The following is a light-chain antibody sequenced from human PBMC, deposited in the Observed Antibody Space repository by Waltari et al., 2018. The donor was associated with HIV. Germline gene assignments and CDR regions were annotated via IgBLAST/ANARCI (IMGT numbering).Light chain of an antibody. CDR2: SNN. CDR1: SSNIGRNT. V-gene: IGLV1-44*01. CDR3: AAWDDSLNGVI. J-gene: IGLJ2*01. Sequence: QSVLTQPPSASGTPGQRVTMSCSGSSSNIGRNTLNWYQQLPGTAPKLLMYSNNQRPSGVPDRFSGSKSGTSASLAISGLQSEDEADYYCAAWDDSLNGVIFGGGTKLTVL.